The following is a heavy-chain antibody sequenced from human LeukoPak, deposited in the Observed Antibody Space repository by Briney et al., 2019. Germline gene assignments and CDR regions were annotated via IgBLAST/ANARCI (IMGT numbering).Heavy chain of an antibody. CDR1: GGSISSSSYY. V-gene: IGHV4-39*07. J-gene: IGHJ5*02. D-gene: IGHD3-10*01. Sequence: SETLSLTCTVSGGSISSSSYYWGWIRQPPGKGLEWIGSIYYSGSTYYNPSLKSRVTISVDTSKNQFSLKLSSVTAADTAVYYCARDCRVLLWFGELSGGTWFDPWGQGTLVTVSS. CDR3: ARDCRVLLWFGELSGGTWFDP. CDR2: IYYSGST.